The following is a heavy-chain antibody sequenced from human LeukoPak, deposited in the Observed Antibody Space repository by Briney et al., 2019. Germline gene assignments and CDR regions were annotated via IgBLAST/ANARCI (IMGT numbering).Heavy chain of an antibody. CDR3: AKRPYYDSSGYYFFDY. D-gene: IGHD3-22*01. V-gene: IGHV3-23*01. CDR2: ISGSGGST. J-gene: IGHJ4*02. Sequence: GGSLRLSCAASGFTFSSYAMSWVRQAPGKGLEWVSAISGSGGSTYYADPVKGRFTISRDNSKNTLYLQMNSLRAGDTAVYYCAKRPYYDSSGYYFFDYWGQGTLVTVSS. CDR1: GFTFSSYA.